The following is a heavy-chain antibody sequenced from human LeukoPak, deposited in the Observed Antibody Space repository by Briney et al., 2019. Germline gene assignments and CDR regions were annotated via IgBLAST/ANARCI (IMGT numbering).Heavy chain of an antibody. D-gene: IGHD2-2*01. V-gene: IGHV3-30*02. CDR1: GFTFSSYG. CDR2: IRYDGSNK. Sequence: GGSLRLSCAASGFTFSSYGMHWVRQAPGKGLEWVAFIRYDGSNKYYADSVKGRFTISRDNSKNTLYLQMNSLRAEDTAVCYCAKHHIVVVPAAPLNWFDPWGQGTLVTVSS. CDR3: AKHHIVVVPAAPLNWFDP. J-gene: IGHJ5*02.